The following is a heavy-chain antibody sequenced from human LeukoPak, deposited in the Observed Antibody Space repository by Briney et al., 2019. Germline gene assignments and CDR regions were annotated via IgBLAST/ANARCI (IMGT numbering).Heavy chain of an antibody. D-gene: IGHD2-15*01. V-gene: IGHV3-21*01. CDR2: ISSSSSYI. J-gene: IGHJ6*01. CDR1: GFTFSSYT. CDR3: ARGSEGYCSGGGCYYGMDV. Sequence: VGSLRLSCAASGFTFSSYTMNWVRRAPGKGLEWVSYISSSSSYIYYADSVKGRFTISRDNAENSLYLQMNSLRAEDTAVYYCARGSEGYCSGGGCYYGMDVWGQGTTVTVSS.